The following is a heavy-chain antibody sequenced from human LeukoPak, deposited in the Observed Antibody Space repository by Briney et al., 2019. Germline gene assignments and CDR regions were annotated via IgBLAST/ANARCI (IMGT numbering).Heavy chain of an antibody. CDR3: ARLHYYDSSGYYYEAVPFDY. V-gene: IGHV3-21*01. CDR1: RFTFSSYS. J-gene: IGHJ4*02. Sequence: GGSLRPSCAASRFTFSSYSMNWVRQAPGKGLEWVSSISSSSSYMYYADSVKGRLTISRDNAKNSLYLQMNSLRAEDTAVYYCARLHYYDSSGYYYEAVPFDYWGQGTLVTVSS. D-gene: IGHD3-22*01. CDR2: ISSSSSYM.